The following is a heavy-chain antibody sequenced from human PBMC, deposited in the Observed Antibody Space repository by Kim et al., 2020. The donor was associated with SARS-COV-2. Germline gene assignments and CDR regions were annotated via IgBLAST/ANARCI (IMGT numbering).Heavy chain of an antibody. CDR2: IAAGGGTT. D-gene: IGHD3-16*01. Sequence: GGSLRLSCAASGFTFSSFAMTWVRQSPGRGLEWVSHIAAGGGTTYSPTVKGRATISRDNSAKTVSLYLDDLRPEDTAFYYCAASLGALYGFNYWGPGALV. V-gene: IGHV3-23*01. J-gene: IGHJ4*02. CDR1: GFTFSSFA. CDR3: AASLGALYGFNY.